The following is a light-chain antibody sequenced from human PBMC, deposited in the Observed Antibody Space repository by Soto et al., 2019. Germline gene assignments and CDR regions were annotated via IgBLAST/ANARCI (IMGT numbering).Light chain of an antibody. Sequence: QSALTQPASVSGSPGQAITISCTGTSSDVGGYNYVSWYQQHPGKAPKLMIYGVSNRPSGVSNRFSGSKSGNTASLTISGLQAEDEADYYCSSFTGSSSLDVFGTGTKLTVL. CDR1: SSDVGGYNY. V-gene: IGLV2-14*01. J-gene: IGLJ1*01. CDR3: SSFTGSSSLDV. CDR2: GVS.